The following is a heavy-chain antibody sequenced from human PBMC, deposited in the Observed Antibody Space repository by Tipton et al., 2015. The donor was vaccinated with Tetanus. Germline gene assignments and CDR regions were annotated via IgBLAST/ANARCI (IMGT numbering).Heavy chain of an antibody. CDR1: GGSMTSGDHY. D-gene: IGHD3-9*01. CDR2: IYDNGAT. J-gene: IGHJ4*02. Sequence: TLSLTCTVSGGSMTSGDHYWSWIRQPPGKGPEWLASIYDNGATYYNPSLKSRVTISVDTSKKDFSLNLKSVTAADTAVYSCARVTYDSLTGHGYYFDVWGQGVLFTVPS. CDR3: ARVTYDSLTGHGYYFDV. V-gene: IGHV4-30-4*01.